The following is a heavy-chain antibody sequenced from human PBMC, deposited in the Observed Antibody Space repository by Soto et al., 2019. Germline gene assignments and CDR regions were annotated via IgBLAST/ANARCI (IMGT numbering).Heavy chain of an antibody. CDR1: GYSFTTYW. CDR3: AGGGVRGVVTRTRDYYGMDV. D-gene: IGHD3-10*01. J-gene: IGHJ6*02. Sequence: GESLKISCKASGYSFTTYWIGWVRQMPGKGLEWMGIIYPGDSDTKYSPSFQGHVTISADKSISTAYLQWSSLKASDTAMYYCAGGGVRGVVTRTRDYYGMDVWGQGTTVTVSS. V-gene: IGHV5-51*01. CDR2: IYPGDSDT.